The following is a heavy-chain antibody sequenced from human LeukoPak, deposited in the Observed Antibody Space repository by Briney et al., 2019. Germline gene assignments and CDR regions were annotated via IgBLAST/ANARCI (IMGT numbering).Heavy chain of an antibody. V-gene: IGHV3-30*18. CDR1: KFTFSSYG. CDR2: ISYDGSNK. D-gene: IGHD3-22*01. CDR3: AKDLDSSGSWPAEYFQH. Sequence: PGRSLRLSCAASKFTFSSYGMHWVRQAPGKGLEWVAVISYDGSNKYYADSVRGRFTISRDNSKNTLYLHMNSLRPEDTAVYYCAKDLDSSGSWPAEYFQHWGQGTLVTVSS. J-gene: IGHJ1*01.